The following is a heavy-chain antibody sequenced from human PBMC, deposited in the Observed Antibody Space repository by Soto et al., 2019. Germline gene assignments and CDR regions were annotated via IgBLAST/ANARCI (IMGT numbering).Heavy chain of an antibody. CDR3: ATFKASIYYYYGMDV. CDR1: GYTLTELS. V-gene: IGHV1-24*01. CDR2: FDPEDGET. J-gene: IGHJ6*02. Sequence: ASVKVSCKVSGYTLTELSMHWVRQAPGKGLERMGGFDPEDGETIYAQKFQGRVTMTEDTSTDTAYMELSSLRSEDTAVYYYATFKASIYYYYGMDVWGQGTTVTVSS.